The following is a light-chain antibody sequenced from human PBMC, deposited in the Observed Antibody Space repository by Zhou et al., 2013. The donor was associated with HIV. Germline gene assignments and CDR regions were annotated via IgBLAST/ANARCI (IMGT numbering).Light chain of an antibody. CDR1: QSVSRNY. CDR2: HAS. V-gene: IGKV3-20*01. J-gene: IGKJ2*01. CDR3: QHYGSSPPYT. Sequence: EIVLTQSPGTLSLSPGERATLSCRASQSVSRNYLAWYLQKPGQAPRLLIYHASNRVTGIPDRFSGSGSGTDFTLTISRLEPEDFAVYYCQHYGSSPPYTFGQGTKLEIK.